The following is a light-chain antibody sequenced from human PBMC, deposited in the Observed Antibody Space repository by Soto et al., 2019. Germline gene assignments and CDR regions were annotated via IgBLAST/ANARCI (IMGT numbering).Light chain of an antibody. Sequence: EMVLTQSPGTLSLSPQASATLSCRASQRVASSHIAGYRQKPVQAPWLLIYGASNRDTGIPDRFSGSWSGTEFTLTISRLEAEDSALYYGQHYGSSHPYTIGQGTKLKIK. CDR3: QHYGSSHPYT. V-gene: IGKV3-20*01. J-gene: IGKJ2*01. CDR1: QRVASSH. CDR2: GAS.